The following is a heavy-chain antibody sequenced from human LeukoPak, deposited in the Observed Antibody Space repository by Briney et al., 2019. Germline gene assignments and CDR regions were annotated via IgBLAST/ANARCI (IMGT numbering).Heavy chain of an antibody. J-gene: IGHJ6*02. D-gene: IGHD3-10*01. CDR2: IYYSGST. CDR3: ARDRVTMVRGENYYYYGMDV. Sequence: SETLSLTCTVSGGSISSYYWSWIRQPPGKGLEWIGYIYYSGSTNYNPSLKSRVTISVDTSKNQFSLKLSSVTAADTAVYYCARDRVTMVRGENYYYYGMDVWGQGTTVTVSS. CDR1: GGSISSYY. V-gene: IGHV4-59*01.